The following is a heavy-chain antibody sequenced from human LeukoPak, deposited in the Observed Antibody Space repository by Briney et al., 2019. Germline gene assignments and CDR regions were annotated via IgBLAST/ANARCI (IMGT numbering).Heavy chain of an antibody. CDR3: ARDEQQLVRPFDY. V-gene: IGHV6-1*01. D-gene: IGHD6-13*01. CDR2: TYYRSKWYN. Sequence: SQTLSLTCALSGDSFSSNSAAWNWIRQSPSRGLEWLGRTYYRSKWYNDYAVSVKSRITINPDTSKNQFSLHLNSVTPGDTAVYYCARDEQQLVRPFDYWGQGTLVTVSS. CDR1: GDSFSSNSAA. J-gene: IGHJ4*02.